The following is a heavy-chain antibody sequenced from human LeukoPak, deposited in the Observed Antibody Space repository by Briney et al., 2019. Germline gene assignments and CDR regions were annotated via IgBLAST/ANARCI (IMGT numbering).Heavy chain of an antibody. J-gene: IGHJ6*02. CDR2: IYYSGST. D-gene: IGHD6-25*01. CDR3: ARLGREAAAGPYSDYYSLDV. Sequence: PSETLSLTCTVSGGSISTSGWTWIRQPPGKGLEWIGDIYYSGSTSYNPSLKSRITISRDTSTKQVSLNVTSVTAAHTGAYYSARLGREAAAGPYSDYYSLDVWGQGTTVTVSS. CDR1: GGSISTSG. V-gene: IGHV4-59*08.